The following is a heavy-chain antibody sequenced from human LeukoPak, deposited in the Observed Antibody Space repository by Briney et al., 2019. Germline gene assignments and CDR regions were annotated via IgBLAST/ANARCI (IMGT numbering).Heavy chain of an antibody. CDR2: INPNSGGT. CDR3: ARTYCTNGVCFNWFDP. CDR1: GYTFTGYY. V-gene: IGHV1-2*02. J-gene: IGHJ5*02. D-gene: IGHD2-8*01. Sequence: ASVKVSCKASGYTFTGYYMHWVRQAPGPGLEWMGWINPNSGGTNYAQKFQGRVTMTRDTSISTAYMELSRLRSDDTAVYYCARTYCTNGVCFNWFDPWGQGTLVTVSS.